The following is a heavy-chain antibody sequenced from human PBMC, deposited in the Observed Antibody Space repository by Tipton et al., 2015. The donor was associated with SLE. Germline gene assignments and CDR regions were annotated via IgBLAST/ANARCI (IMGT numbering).Heavy chain of an antibody. CDR1: GGSISSHY. J-gene: IGHJ4*02. CDR3: ARAARSGGYDLLDY. Sequence: TLSLTCTVSGGSISSHYWSWIRQPPGKGLEWIGSIYYSGSTYYNPSLKSRVTISVDRPKNQFSLKLSSVTAADTAVYYCARAARSGGYDLLDYWGQGTLVTVSS. CDR2: IYYSGST. D-gene: IGHD5-12*01. V-gene: IGHV4-59*11.